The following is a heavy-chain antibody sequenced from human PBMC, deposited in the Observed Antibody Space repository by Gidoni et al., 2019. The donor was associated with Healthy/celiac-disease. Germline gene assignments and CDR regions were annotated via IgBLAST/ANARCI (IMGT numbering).Heavy chain of an antibody. CDR2: ISSSSSYI. Sequence: EVQLVESGGGLVKPGGSLRLSCAASGFTFSSYSMNWVRQAPGKGLEWVSSISSSSSYIYYEDSVKGRFTISRDNAKNSLYLQMNSLRAEDTAVYYCAREWVDPGYQYYGMDVWGQGTTVTVSS. V-gene: IGHV3-21*01. CDR1: GFTFSSYS. CDR3: AREWVDPGYQYYGMDV. J-gene: IGHJ6*02. D-gene: IGHD5-18*01.